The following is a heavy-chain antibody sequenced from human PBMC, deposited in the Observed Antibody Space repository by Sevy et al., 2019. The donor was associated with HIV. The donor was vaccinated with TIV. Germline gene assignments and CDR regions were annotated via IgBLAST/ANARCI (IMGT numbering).Heavy chain of an antibody. Sequence: GGSLRLSCITSGFTFSKYAMSWVRQAPGKGLEWVSTINDGGGDTFYADSVKGRFTISRDNSKNKLYLQMNSLRAEDTTVDYCAKDSPPTIAYCSGGSCTNHYWGQGSLVTVSS. CDR3: AKDSPPTIAYCSGGSCTNHY. D-gene: IGHD2-15*01. J-gene: IGHJ4*02. CDR2: INDGGGDT. CDR1: GFTFSKYA. V-gene: IGHV3-23*01.